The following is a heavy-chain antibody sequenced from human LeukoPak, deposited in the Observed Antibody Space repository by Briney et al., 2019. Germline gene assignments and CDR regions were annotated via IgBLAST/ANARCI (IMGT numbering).Heavy chain of an antibody. CDR3: VRDPSSVRLPFGS. CDR1: GFTLSPYG. D-gene: IGHD6-6*01. Sequence: GGSLRLSCAVSGFTLSPYGMNWVRQAPGKGLEWISHISASSSGIFYADSVKGRFITSRDNTRSSLYLQMNSLRAEDTAVYYCVRDPSSVRLPFGSWGQGTLVTVSS. V-gene: IGHV3-48*01. CDR2: ISASSSGI. J-gene: IGHJ4*02.